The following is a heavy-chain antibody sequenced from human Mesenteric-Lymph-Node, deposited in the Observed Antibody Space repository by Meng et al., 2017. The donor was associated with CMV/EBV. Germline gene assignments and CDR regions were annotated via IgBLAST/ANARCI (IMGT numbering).Heavy chain of an antibody. CDR1: GDTFSSNA. CDR2: ITPILATT. CDR3: ARGILAADYGMDV. D-gene: IGHD6-13*01. V-gene: IGHV1-69*05. J-gene: IGHJ6*02. Sequence: SVKVSCKASGDTFSSNAISWVRQAPGQGLEWMGGITPILATTNYAQKFQGRVTISTDESTRTAYMELSSLRSGDTAVYYCARGILAADYGMDVWGQGTTVTVSS.